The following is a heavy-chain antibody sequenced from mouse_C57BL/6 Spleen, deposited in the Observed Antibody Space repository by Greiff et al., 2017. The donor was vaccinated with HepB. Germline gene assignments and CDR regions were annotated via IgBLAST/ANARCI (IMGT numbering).Heavy chain of an antibody. J-gene: IGHJ2*01. CDR1: GYTFTSYW. V-gene: IGHV1-69*01. D-gene: IGHD1-1*01. CDR3: ARWYYYGSSYVGDY. CDR2: IDPSNSYT. Sequence: QVQLQQPGAELVMPGASVKLSCKASGYTFTSYWMHWVKQRPGQGLEWIGEIDPSNSYTNYNQKFKGKSTLTVDKSSSTAYMQLSSLTSEDSAVYYCARWYYYGSSYVGDYWGQGTTLTVSS.